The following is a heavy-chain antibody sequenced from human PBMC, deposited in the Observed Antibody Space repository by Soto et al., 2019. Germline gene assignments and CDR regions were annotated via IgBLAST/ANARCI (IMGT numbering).Heavy chain of an antibody. D-gene: IGHD3-22*01. CDR2: IIPIFGTA. Sequence: QVPLVQSGAEVKKPGSSVKVSCKASGGTFSSYAISWVRQAPGQGLEWMGGIIPIFGTANYAQKFQGRVTITADESTSTAYMELSSLRSEDTAVYYCAREAGYYDSSGSKRGYYYGMDVWGQGTTVTVSS. CDR3: AREAGYYDSSGSKRGYYYGMDV. CDR1: GGTFSSYA. V-gene: IGHV1-69*01. J-gene: IGHJ6*02.